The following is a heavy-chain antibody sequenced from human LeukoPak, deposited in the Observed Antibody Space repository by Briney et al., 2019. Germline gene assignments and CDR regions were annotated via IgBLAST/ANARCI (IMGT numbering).Heavy chain of an antibody. Sequence: GASVKVSCKASGYTFTGYYMHWVRQAPGQGLEWMGWINPNSGGTNYAQKFQGRVTMTRNTSISTAYMELSSLRSEGTAVYYCAREGGSIDWFDPWGQGTLVTVSS. D-gene: IGHD3-16*01. CDR1: GYTFTGYY. J-gene: IGHJ5*02. CDR3: AREGGSIDWFDP. CDR2: INPNSGGT. V-gene: IGHV1-2*02.